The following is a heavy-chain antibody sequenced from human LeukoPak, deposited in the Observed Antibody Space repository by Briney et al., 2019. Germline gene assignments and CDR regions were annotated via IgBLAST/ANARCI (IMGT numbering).Heavy chain of an antibody. D-gene: IGHD6-13*01. CDR1: GGSINSSSYY. Sequence: SETLSLTCTVSGGSINSSSYYWGWTRQPPGKGLEWIGSIYYSGSTYYNPSLKSRVTISVDTSKNQFSLKLSSVTAADTAVYYCARHSRSSWEFDPWGQGTLVTVSS. J-gene: IGHJ5*02. CDR2: IYYSGST. V-gene: IGHV4-39*01. CDR3: ARHSRSSWEFDP.